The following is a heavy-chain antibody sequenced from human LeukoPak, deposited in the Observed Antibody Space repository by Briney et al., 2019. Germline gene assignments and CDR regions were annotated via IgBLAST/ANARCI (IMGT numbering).Heavy chain of an antibody. CDR3: AKDHYYGSGSYSRWVYFDY. D-gene: IGHD3-10*01. J-gene: IGHJ4*02. Sequence: GGSLRLSCAASGFTFDDYTMHWVRQAPGKVLRWVSLFSWDGGSTYYADSVKGRFTISRDNSKNSLYLQMNSLRTEDTALYFCAKDHYYGSGSYSRWVYFDYWGQGTLVTVSS. V-gene: IGHV3-43*01. CDR2: FSWDGGST. CDR1: GFTFDDYT.